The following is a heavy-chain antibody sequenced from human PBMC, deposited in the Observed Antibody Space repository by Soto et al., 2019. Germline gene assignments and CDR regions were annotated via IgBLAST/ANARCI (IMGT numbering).Heavy chain of an antibody. CDR1: GFTFSSYD. D-gene: IGHD6-6*01. V-gene: IGHV3-13*04. CDR2: IGTAGDT. CDR3: ARGALGFDP. Sequence: EVQLVESGGGLVQPGGSLRLSCAASGFTFSSYDIHWVRQATGKGLEWVSGIGTAGDTYYVGSVKGRFTISRENAKNSLYLQMNSLRAGDTAVYYCARGALGFDPWGQGTLVAVSS. J-gene: IGHJ5*02.